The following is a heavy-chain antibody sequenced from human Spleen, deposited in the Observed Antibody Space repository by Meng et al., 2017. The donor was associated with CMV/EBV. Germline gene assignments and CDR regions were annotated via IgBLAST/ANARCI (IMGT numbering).Heavy chain of an antibody. D-gene: IGHD3-3*01. CDR3: ARAQFTIFGVVKGLFDY. J-gene: IGHJ4*02. V-gene: IGHV3-21*01. Sequence: EVQLVESGGGLVKPGGSLRLSCAASGFTFSSYSMNVVRQAPGKGLEWVSSISSSSSYIYYADSVKGRFTISRDNAKNSLYLQMNSLRAEDTAVYYCARAQFTIFGVVKGLFDYWGQGTLVTVSS. CDR1: GFTFSSYS. CDR2: ISSSSSYI.